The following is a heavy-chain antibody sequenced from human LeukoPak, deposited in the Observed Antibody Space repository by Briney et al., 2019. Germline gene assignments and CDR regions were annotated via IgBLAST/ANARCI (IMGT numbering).Heavy chain of an antibody. J-gene: IGHJ4*02. CDR2: IIPIFGTA. CDR1: GGTFRSYA. CDR3: ARGGYCSSTSCYFDY. Sequence: SVKVSCKASGGTFRSYAISWVRQAPEQGLEWMGGIIPIFGTANYAQKFQGRVTITADESTSTAYMELSSLRSEDTAVYYCARGGYCSSTSCYFDYWGQGTLVTVSS. V-gene: IGHV1-69*13. D-gene: IGHD2-2*03.